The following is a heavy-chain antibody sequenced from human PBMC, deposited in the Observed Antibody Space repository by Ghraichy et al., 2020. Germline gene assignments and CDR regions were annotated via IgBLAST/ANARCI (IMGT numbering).Heavy chain of an antibody. CDR1: GYTFIGYY. Sequence: ASVKVSCKASGYTFIGYYIHWVRQAPGQGLEWMGWINPNNGDTTYAQQYDGRVTLTRDTSISTAYMELSSLRSDDTATYFCARDRTGRYSYGLAYWGQGAQVTVSS. CDR2: INPNNGDT. D-gene: IGHD5-18*01. CDR3: ARDRTGRYSYGLAY. V-gene: IGHV1-2*02. J-gene: IGHJ4*02.